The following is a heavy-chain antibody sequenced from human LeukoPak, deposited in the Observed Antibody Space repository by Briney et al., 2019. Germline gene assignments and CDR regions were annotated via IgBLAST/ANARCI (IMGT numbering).Heavy chain of an antibody. D-gene: IGHD5-18*01. CDR3: AKDWGDTAMAHYGMDV. Sequence: SETLSLTCAVYGGSFSGYYWSWIRQPPGKGLEWIGEINHSGSTNYNPSLKSRVTISVDTSKNQFSLKLSSVTAADTAVYYCAKDWGDTAMAHYGMDVWGKGTTVTVSS. CDR2: INHSGST. CDR1: GGSFSGYY. V-gene: IGHV4-34*01. J-gene: IGHJ6*04.